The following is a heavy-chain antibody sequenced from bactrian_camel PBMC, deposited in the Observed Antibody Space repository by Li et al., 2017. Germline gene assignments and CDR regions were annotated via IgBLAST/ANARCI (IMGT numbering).Heavy chain of an antibody. D-gene: IGHD1*01. CDR1: GHSTKTHC. CDR3: AARPRNGQDCVAAGRYSFGY. Sequence: QVQLVESGGGSVQAGGSLKLSCAASGHSTKTHCMGWFRQVSGKEREGLATISNTGRINYADSVKGRLTISEDNAKNTLYLQMTDLQPTDTAVYYCAARPRNGQDCVAAGRYSFGYWGQGTQVTVS. V-gene: IGHV3S53*01. J-gene: IGHJ6*01. CDR2: ISNTGRI.